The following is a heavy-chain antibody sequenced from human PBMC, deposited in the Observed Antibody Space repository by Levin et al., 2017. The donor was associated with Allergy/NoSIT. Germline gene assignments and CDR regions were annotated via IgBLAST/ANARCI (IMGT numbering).Heavy chain of an antibody. CDR2: ISGSGGST. D-gene: IGHD1-26*01. V-gene: IGHV3-23*01. CDR1: GFTFSSYA. J-gene: IGHJ5*02. CDR3: AKAPTLGNSGSYWNWFDP. Sequence: GGSLRLSCAASGFTFSSYAMSWVRQAPGKGLEWVSAISGSGGSTYYADSVKGRFTISRDNSKNTLYLQMNSLRAEDTAVYYCAKAPTLGNSGSYWNWFDPWGQGTLVTVSS.